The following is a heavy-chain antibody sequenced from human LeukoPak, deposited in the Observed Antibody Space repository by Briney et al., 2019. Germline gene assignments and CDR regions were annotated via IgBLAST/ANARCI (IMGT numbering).Heavy chain of an antibody. CDR3: ARGVEDTGDY. Sequence: ASVKVSCKASGYTFTTYALNWVRQAPGQGLEWMGWINTNTRNPTYAQGFTGRFVFSVDTSVSTAYLQISSLKAEDTAVYYCARGVEDTGDYWGQGTLVTVSS. J-gene: IGHJ4*02. V-gene: IGHV7-4-1*02. CDR2: INTNTRNP. CDR1: GYTFTTYA. D-gene: IGHD2-15*01.